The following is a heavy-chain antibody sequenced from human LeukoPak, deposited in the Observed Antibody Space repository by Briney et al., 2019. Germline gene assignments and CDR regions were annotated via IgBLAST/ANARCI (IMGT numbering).Heavy chain of an antibody. CDR2: ISAYNGNT. CDR3: ARSGGYCSGGSCYSEYYFDY. D-gene: IGHD2-15*01. Sequence: ASVKVSCKASGYTFTSHGISWVRQAPGQGLEWMGWISAYNGNTNYAQKLQGRVTMTTDTSTSTAYMELRSLRSDDTAVYYCARSGGYCSGGSCYSEYYFDYWGQGTLVTVSS. CDR1: GYTFTSHG. J-gene: IGHJ4*02. V-gene: IGHV1-18*01.